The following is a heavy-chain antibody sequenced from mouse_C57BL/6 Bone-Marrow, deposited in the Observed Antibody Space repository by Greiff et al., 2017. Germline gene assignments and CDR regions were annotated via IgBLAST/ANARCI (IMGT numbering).Heavy chain of an antibody. J-gene: IGHJ3*01. V-gene: IGHV14-4*01. CDR3: TTHYDYLLFAY. CDR2: IDPENGDT. CDR1: GFNIKDDY. Sequence: VQLQQSGAELVRPGASVKLSCTASGFNIKDDYMHWVKQRPEQGLEWIGWIDPENGDTEYASKFQGKATITADTSSNTAYLQLSSLTSEDTAVYYCTTHYDYLLFAYWGQGTLVTVSA. D-gene: IGHD2-4*01.